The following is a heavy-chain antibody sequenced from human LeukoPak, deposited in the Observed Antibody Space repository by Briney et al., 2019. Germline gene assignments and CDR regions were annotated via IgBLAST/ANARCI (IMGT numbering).Heavy chain of an antibody. D-gene: IGHD4-17*01. Sequence: SETLSLTCAVYGGSFSGYYWSWLRQPAGKGLEWIGRIYTIGSTNYNPSLKNRVTISVDTSKNQFSLELTSVTAADTAVYYCARLRKNDYGDYFDYWGQGTLVTVSS. CDR2: IYTIGST. J-gene: IGHJ4*02. CDR1: GGSFSGYY. V-gene: IGHV4-59*10. CDR3: ARLRKNDYGDYFDY.